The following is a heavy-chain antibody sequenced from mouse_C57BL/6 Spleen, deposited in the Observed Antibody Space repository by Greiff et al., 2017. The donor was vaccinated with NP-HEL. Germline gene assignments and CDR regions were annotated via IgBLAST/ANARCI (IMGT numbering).Heavy chain of an antibody. D-gene: IGHD2-4*01. Sequence: VKLMESGPGLVKPSQSLFLTCSITGFPITSGYYWIWIRQSPGKPLEWMGYITHSGETFYNPSLQSPISITRETSKNQFFLQLNSVTTEDTAMYYCAGVDYDYAFAYWGQGTLVTVSA. CDR1: GFPITSGYY. CDR2: ITHSGET. J-gene: IGHJ3*01. CDR3: AGVDYDYAFAY. V-gene: IGHV12-3*01.